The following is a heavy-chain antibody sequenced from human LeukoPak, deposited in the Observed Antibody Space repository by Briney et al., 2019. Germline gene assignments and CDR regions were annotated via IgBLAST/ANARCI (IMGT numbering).Heavy chain of an antibody. CDR2: INTSGST. Sequence: PSETLSLTCTVSGGSISPYYWSWLRQPAGKGLEWIGRINTSGSTNYNPSLKSRVTMSVDTSKNQFSLKLSSVTAADTAVYYCAREGLAAAARGYWGQGTLVTVSS. J-gene: IGHJ4*02. CDR1: GGSISPYY. V-gene: IGHV4-4*07. CDR3: AREGLAAAARGY. D-gene: IGHD6-13*01.